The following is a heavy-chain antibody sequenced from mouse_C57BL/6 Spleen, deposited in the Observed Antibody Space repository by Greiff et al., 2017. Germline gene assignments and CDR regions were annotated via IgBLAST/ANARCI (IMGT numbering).Heavy chain of an antibody. CDR1: GYTFTDYN. V-gene: IGHV1-18*01. CDR3: ARREIYYGSSLFAY. Sequence: VQLQQSGPELVKPGASVKIPCKASGYTFTDYNMDWVKQSHGKSLEWIGDINPNNGGTIYNQKFKGKATLTVDKSSSTAYMELRSLTSEDTAVYYCARREIYYGSSLFAYWGQGTLVTVSA. J-gene: IGHJ3*01. CDR2: INPNNGGT. D-gene: IGHD1-1*01.